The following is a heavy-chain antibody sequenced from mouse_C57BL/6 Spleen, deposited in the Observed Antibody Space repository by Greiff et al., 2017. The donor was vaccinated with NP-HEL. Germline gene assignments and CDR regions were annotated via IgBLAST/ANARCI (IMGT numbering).Heavy chain of an antibody. J-gene: IGHJ3*01. D-gene: IGHD3-2*02. Sequence: VQLQESGPELVKPGASVKISCKASGYAFSSSWMNWVKQRPGKGLEWIGRIYPGDGDTNYNGKFKGKATLTADKSSSTAYMQLSSLTSEDSAVYFCARSTLDSSGSWFAYWGQGTLVTVSA. CDR2: IYPGDGDT. CDR3: ARSTLDSSGSWFAY. CDR1: GYAFSSSW. V-gene: IGHV1-82*01.